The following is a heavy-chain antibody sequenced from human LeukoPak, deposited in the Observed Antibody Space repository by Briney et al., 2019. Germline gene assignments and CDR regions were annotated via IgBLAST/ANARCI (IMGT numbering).Heavy chain of an antibody. CDR1: GGSISSSSYY. J-gene: IGHJ4*02. Sequence: SETLSLTCTVSGGSISSSSYYWGWIRQPPGKGLEWIGSIYYSGSTYYNPSLKSRVTISVDTSKNQFSLKLSSVTAADTAVYYCARDYSSSLRDLDYWGQGTLVTVSS. D-gene: IGHD6-6*01. CDR2: IYYSGST. V-gene: IGHV4-39*02. CDR3: ARDYSSSLRDLDY.